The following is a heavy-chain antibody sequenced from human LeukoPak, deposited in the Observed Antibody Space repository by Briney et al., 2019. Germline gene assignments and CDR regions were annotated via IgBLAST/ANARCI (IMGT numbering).Heavy chain of an antibody. J-gene: IGHJ4*02. CDR2: IYYSGST. CDR3: AREGYDSSGYYYYFDY. Sequence: SETLSLTCTVSGGSVNSGVYYWSWIRQPPGKGLEYIGYIYYSGSTNYNPSLKSRVTISVDTSKNQFSLKLSSVTAADTAMYYCAREGYDSSGYYYYFDYWGQGTLVTVSS. V-gene: IGHV4-61*08. CDR1: GGSVNSGVYY. D-gene: IGHD3-22*01.